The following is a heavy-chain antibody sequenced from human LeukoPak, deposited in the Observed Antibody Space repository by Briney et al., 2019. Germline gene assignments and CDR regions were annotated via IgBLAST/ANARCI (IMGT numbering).Heavy chain of an antibody. J-gene: IGHJ4*02. Sequence: GGSLRLSCAASGFTFTSYAMSSVRQAPGKGLEWVSGISGSGGSTYYADSVKGRFTISRDNSKNTLYLQMNSLRAEDTAVYYCARDRAEVASKYFDYWGQGTLVTVSS. CDR3: ARDRAEVASKYFDY. V-gene: IGHV3-23*01. CDR2: ISGSGGST. CDR1: GFTFTSYA. D-gene: IGHD2-21*01.